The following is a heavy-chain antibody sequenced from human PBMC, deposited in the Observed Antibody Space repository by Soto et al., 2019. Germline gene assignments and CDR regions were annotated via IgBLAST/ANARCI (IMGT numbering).Heavy chain of an antibody. Sequence: LSLICSVSGSSISSGVYSWSWIRQPPGKGLEWIGYIYHSGSTYYNPSLKSRVTISVDRSKNQFSLKLSSVTAADTAVYYWAIGELELLFVESFDDWGHGTMVTVS. CDR2: IYHSGST. CDR1: GSSISSGVYS. J-gene: IGHJ4*01. CDR3: AIGELELLFVESFDD. D-gene: IGHD1-7*01. V-gene: IGHV4-30-2*01.